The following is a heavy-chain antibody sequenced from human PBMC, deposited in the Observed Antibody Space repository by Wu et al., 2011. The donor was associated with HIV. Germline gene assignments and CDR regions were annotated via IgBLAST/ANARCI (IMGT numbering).Heavy chain of an antibody. V-gene: IGHV1-69*15. D-gene: IGHD3-10*01. CDR3: ARGSGLGSYFDY. CDR2: IIPIFGTA. CDR1: GATFSSYA. Sequence: QVQLVQSGAEVKKPGSSVKVSCKASGATFSSYAISWVRQAPGQGLEWMGRIIPIFGTAYYAQNFQGRVTITADESTSTAYMELSSLRSEDTAVYYCARGSGLGSYFDYWGQGTLLPSPQ. J-gene: IGHJ4*02.